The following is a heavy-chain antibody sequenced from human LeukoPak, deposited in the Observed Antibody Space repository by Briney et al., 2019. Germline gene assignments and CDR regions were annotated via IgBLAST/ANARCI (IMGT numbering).Heavy chain of an antibody. J-gene: IGHJ4*02. CDR2: IYYSGST. V-gene: IGHV4-59*08. D-gene: IGHD2-21*01. Sequence: ASETLSLTCTVSGGSISSYYWSWIRQPPGKGLEWIGYIYYSGSTNYNPSLKSRVTISVDTSKNQFSLKVSSVTAADTAVYYCARHLIPTVPYSPFDYWGQGTLVTVSS. CDR3: ARHLIPTVPYSPFDY. CDR1: GGSISSYY.